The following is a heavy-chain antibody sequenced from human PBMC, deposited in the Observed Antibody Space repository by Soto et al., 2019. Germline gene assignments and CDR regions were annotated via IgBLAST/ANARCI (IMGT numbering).Heavy chain of an antibody. CDR2: ISYDGSNK. D-gene: IGHD1-1*01. CDR3: ARFMPLGTPGTNWFDP. J-gene: IGHJ5*02. Sequence: GGSLRLSCAASGFTFSSYGMHWVRQAPGKGLEWVAVISYDGSNKYYADSVKGRFTISRDNSKNTLYLQMNSLRAEDTAVYYCARFMPLGTPGTNWFDPWGQGTLVTVSS. CDR1: GFTFSSYG. V-gene: IGHV3-30*03.